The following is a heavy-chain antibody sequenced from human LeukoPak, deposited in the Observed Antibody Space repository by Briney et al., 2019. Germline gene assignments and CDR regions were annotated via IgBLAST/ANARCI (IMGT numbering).Heavy chain of an antibody. Sequence: GGSLRLSCAASRLTFSDYAMTWVRQAPGKGLQWVSTISGAGGTTLFADSVKGRFSISRDNSNNKVFLQMNSLRVEDTAVYYCAKASDFDSSGFPIDVFDFWGQGLLVSVAS. CDR1: RLTFSDYA. V-gene: IGHV3-23*01. D-gene: IGHD3-22*01. CDR3: AKASDFDSSGFPIDVFDF. CDR2: ISGAGGTT. J-gene: IGHJ4*02.